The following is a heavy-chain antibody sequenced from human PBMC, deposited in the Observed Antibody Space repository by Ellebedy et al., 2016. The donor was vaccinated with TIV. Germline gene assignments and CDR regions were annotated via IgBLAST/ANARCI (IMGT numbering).Heavy chain of an antibody. CDR3: AREKGFRLRLQYYYYGMDV. D-gene: IGHD5-12*01. J-gene: IGHJ6*02. Sequence: MPGGSLRLSCTVSGGSISSYYWSWIRQPPGKGLEWIGYIYNSGSTNYNPSLKSRVTISVDTSKNQFSLKLSSVTAADTAVYYCAREKGFRLRLQYYYYGMDVWGQGTTVTVSS. CDR1: GGSISSYY. CDR2: IYNSGST. V-gene: IGHV4-59*01.